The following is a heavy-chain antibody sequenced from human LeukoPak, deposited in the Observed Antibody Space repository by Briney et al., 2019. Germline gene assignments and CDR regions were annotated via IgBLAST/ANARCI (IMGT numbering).Heavy chain of an antibody. CDR2: ISSSSSYI. V-gene: IGHV3-21*01. CDR1: GFTFSSYS. CDR3: ARVVTYYDSSGG. J-gene: IGHJ4*02. D-gene: IGHD3-22*01. Sequence: GGSLRLSCAASGFTFSSYSMNWVRQAPGKGLEWVSSISSSSSYIYYADSVKGRFTISRGNAKNSLYLQMNSLRAEDTAVYYCARVVTYYDSSGGWGQGTLVTVSS.